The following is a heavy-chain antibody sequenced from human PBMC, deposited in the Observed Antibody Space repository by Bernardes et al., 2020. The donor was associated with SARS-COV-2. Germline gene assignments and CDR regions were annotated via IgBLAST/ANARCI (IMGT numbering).Heavy chain of an antibody. CDR1: GDSISSTSYY. V-gene: IGHV4-39*02. CDR3: TRGQTVTPLGF. D-gene: IGHD3-16*01. J-gene: IGHJ4*02. Sequence: SETLSLTCAVSGDSISSTSYYWGWVRQPPGKGLEWIGNIFYDGITYYNPSLKSRVAITVDTSKNHFSLKLSSVTAADTAVYYCTRGQTVTPLGFWSQGTLVIVSS. CDR2: IFYDGIT.